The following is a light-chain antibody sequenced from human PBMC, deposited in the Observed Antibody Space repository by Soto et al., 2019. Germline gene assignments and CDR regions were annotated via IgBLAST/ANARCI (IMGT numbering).Light chain of an antibody. CDR1: NIATKN. J-gene: IGLJ2*01. Sequence: SSELTQPLSVSVALGQTARITCGGNNIATKNVHWYQQEPGQAPVLVIYRNGNRPSGIPERFSGSNSGNTATLTISRAQAGDEADYYCQVWDSSTPVVFGGGTKVTVL. CDR3: QVWDSSTPVV. V-gene: IGLV3-9*01. CDR2: RNG.